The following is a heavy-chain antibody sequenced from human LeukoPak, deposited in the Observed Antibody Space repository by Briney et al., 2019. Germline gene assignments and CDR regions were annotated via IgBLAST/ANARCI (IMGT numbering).Heavy chain of an antibody. J-gene: IGHJ3*02. CDR3: AKDSSGWHDAFDI. CDR2: INTDGSST. D-gene: IGHD6-19*01. V-gene: IGHV3-74*01. Sequence: GSLRLSCAASGFTFSSYWMHWVRQAPGKGLVWVSRINTDGSSTSYADSVKGRFTISRDNAKNTLYLQMNSLRAEDTAVYYCAKDSSGWHDAFDIWGQGTMVTVSS. CDR1: GFTFSSYW.